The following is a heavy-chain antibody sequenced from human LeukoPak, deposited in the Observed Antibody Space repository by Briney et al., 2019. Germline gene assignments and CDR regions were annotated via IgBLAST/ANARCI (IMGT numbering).Heavy chain of an antibody. V-gene: IGHV3-48*01. J-gene: IGHJ4*02. D-gene: IGHD3-3*01. CDR3: ARELSNYDFWL. CDR2: ISSSGTI. Sequence: GGSLRLSCAASGFIFSRYNMNWVRQAPGKGLEWVSYISSSGTIYYADSVKGRFTISRDNAKNSLYLQMNSLRAEATAVYYCARELSNYDFWLWGQGTLVTVSS. CDR1: GFIFSRYN.